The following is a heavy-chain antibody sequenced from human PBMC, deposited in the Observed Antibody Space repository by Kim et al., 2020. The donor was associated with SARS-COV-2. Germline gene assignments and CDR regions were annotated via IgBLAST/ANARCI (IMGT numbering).Heavy chain of an antibody. J-gene: IGHJ3*02. Sequence: SVKVSCKASGGTFSSYAISWVRQAPGQGLEWMGGIISIFGTVNYAQKFQGRVTITADESTSTVYMELRSLRSEDTAVYYCARDWPSSLQREYYDSSGYYYDAFDIWGQGTMVTVSS. V-gene: IGHV1-69*13. CDR3: ARDWPSSLQREYYDSSGYYYDAFDI. CDR1: GGTFSSYA. CDR2: IISIFGTV. D-gene: IGHD3-22*01.